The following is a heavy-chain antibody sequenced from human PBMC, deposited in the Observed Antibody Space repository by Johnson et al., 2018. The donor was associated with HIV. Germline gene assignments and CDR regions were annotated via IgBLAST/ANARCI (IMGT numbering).Heavy chain of an antibody. J-gene: IGHJ3*02. CDR2: IKQDGSEK. Sequence: VQLVESGGGLVQPGWSLRLSCAASGFTFSSYWMSWVRQAPGKGLEWVANIKQDGSEKYYVDSVKGRFTISRDNAKNSLYLQMNSLRAEDMAVYYCARGGASGAFDIWGQGTMVTVSS. D-gene: IGHD3-16*01. V-gene: IGHV3-7*02. CDR1: GFTFSSYW. CDR3: ARGGASGAFDI.